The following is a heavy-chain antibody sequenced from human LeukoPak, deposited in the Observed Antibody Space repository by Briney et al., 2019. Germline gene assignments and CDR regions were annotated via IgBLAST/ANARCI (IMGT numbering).Heavy chain of an antibody. V-gene: IGHV3-23*01. D-gene: IGHD2-2*01. CDR2: ISGTGGST. CDR3: AKDRHAPGRYCSSTTCFPFDP. Sequence: GGSLRLSCAASGFTFSSYDMGWVRQAPGKGLEWVSGISGTGGSTYYADSVKGRFTISRDNSKKTLYMQMNSLRAEDTAVYYCAKDRHAPGRYCSSTTCFPFDPWGQGTLVTVSS. J-gene: IGHJ5*02. CDR1: GFTFSSYD.